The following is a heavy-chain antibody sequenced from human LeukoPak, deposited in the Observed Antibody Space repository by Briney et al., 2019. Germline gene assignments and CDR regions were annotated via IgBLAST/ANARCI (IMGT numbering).Heavy chain of an antibody. D-gene: IGHD1-26*01. CDR1: GFTFSSYW. V-gene: IGHV3-7*01. J-gene: IGHJ6*03. CDR2: IKQDGSEK. CDR3: ASLNLGATLYYYYYMDV. Sequence: GGSLRLSCAASGFTFSSYWMSWVRQAPGKGLEWVANIKQDGSEKYYVDSVKGRFTISRDNAKNSLYLQMNSLRAEDTAVYYCASLNLGATLYYYYYMDVWGKGTTVTVSS.